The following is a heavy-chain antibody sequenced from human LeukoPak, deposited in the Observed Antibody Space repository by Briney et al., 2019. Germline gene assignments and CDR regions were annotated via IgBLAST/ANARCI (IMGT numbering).Heavy chain of an antibody. V-gene: IGHV4-59*01. Sequence: SETLSLTCTVSGGSISSYYWSWIRQPPGKGLEWIGYIYYSGSTNYNPSLKGRVTISVDTSKNQFSLKLSSVTAADTAVYYCARDTRQAGWTYYYYGMDVWGQGTTVTVSS. CDR1: GGSISSYY. J-gene: IGHJ6*02. CDR3: ARDTRQAGWTYYYYGMDV. CDR2: IYYSGST. D-gene: IGHD6-19*01.